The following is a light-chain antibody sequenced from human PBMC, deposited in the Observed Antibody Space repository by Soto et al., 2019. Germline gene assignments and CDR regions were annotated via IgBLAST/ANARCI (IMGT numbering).Light chain of an antibody. CDR2: DAS. CDR1: QSISSW. V-gene: IGKV1-5*01. J-gene: IGKJ1*01. Sequence: DIQMTQSPSTLSASVGDRVTITCRASQSISSWLAWYQQKPGKAPKLLIYDASSLESGVPSRFSGSGSGTEFTLTISSRQPDDFATYYCQQYNSYWTFGQGTKVDI. CDR3: QQYNSYWT.